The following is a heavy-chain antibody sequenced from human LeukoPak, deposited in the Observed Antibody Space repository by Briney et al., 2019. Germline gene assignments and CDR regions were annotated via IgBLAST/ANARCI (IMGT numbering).Heavy chain of an antibody. CDR2: ISGNGGST. V-gene: IGHV3-64D*09. D-gene: IGHD3-10*01. Sequence: GGSLRLSCSASGFTFSTYAMHWVRPAPGKGLEYVSVISGNGGSTYYADSVKGRFTISRDNSKNTLYLQRSSLRGEDTAVYYCVKDTLSVGSWAALDIWGQGTMVTVSS. J-gene: IGHJ3*02. CDR3: VKDTLSVGSWAALDI. CDR1: GFTFSTYA.